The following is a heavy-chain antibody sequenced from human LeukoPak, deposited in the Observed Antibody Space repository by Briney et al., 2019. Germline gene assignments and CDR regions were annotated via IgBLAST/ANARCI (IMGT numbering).Heavy chain of an antibody. CDR3: ARGFVVVVTANIDY. V-gene: IGHV3-30*02. Sequence: GGSLRLSCAASGFTFSTYGMHWVRQAPGKGLEWVSFIRYVGINKYYADSVKGRFTISRDNSKNTLYLQMNSLRAEDTAVYYCARGFVVVVTANIDYWGQGTLVTVSS. J-gene: IGHJ4*02. CDR1: GFTFSTYG. CDR2: IRYVGINK. D-gene: IGHD2-21*02.